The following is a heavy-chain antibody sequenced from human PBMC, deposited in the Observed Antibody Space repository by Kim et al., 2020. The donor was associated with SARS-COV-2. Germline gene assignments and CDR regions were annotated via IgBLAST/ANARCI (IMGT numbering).Heavy chain of an antibody. CDR1: GYTFTSYY. V-gene: IGHV1-46*01. J-gene: IGHJ4*02. CDR2: INPSGGST. CDR3: ARGGIAVAGTKGYYLGY. Sequence: ASVKVSCKASGYTFTSYYMHWVRQAPGQGLEWMGIINPSGGSTSYAQKFQGRVTMTRDTSTSTVYMELSSLRSEDTAVYYCARGGIAVAGTKGYYLGYWGQGTLVTVSS. D-gene: IGHD6-19*01.